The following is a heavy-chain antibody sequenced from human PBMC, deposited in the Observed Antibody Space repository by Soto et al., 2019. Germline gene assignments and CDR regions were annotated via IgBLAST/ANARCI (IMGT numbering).Heavy chain of an antibody. CDR3: VKNYRSDGPGWFDP. CDR1: GGSVRGSH. D-gene: IGHD3-16*02. Sequence: SETLSLTCIVSGGSVRGSHWSWIRQSAAKGLEWMGRIYASGTTNYNPSLKSRVTMSVDTSRNQFSLNVKSVTAADAAVYYCVKNYRSDGPGWFDPWGQGIQVTVSS. J-gene: IGHJ5*02. CDR2: IYASGTT. V-gene: IGHV4-4*07.